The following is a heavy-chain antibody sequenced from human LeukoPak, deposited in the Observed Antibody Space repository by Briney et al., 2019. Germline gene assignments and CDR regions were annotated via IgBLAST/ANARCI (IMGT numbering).Heavy chain of an antibody. J-gene: IGHJ6*02. CDR3: TRGPIQLWLYYGMDV. V-gene: IGHV3-33*01. D-gene: IGHD5-18*01. CDR2: IWYDGSNK. Sequence: PGGSLRLSCAASGFTFSSYGMHWVRQAPGKGLEWVAVIWYDGSNKYYADSVKGRFTISRDNSKNTLYLQMNSLKTEDTAVYYCTRGPIQLWLYYGMDVWGQGTTVTVSS. CDR1: GFTFSSYG.